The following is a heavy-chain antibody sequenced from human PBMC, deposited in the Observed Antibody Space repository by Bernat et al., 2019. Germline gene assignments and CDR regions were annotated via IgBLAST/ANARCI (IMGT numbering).Heavy chain of an antibody. CDR2: ISGGGASI. CDR3: AKRRGLFSEFDY. Sequence: EVQLLESGGGLIQPGGSLRLSCAASGFTFTSYALSWVRQAPGKGLEWVSAISGGGASIYYANSVEGRFTSSRDNSKNTLYVQMNSLRAEDTAVYYCAKRRGLFSEFDYWGQGTLVTVSS. V-gene: IGHV3-23*01. D-gene: IGHD1-26*01. J-gene: IGHJ4*02. CDR1: GFTFTSYA.